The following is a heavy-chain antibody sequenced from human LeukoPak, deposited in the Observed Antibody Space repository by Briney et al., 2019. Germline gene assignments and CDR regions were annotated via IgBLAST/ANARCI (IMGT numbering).Heavy chain of an antibody. D-gene: IGHD3-22*01. J-gene: IGHJ4*02. CDR2: VYYTGST. CDR1: GGSISSSSYY. V-gene: IGHV4-39*07. Sequence: SETLSLTCTVSGGSISSSSYYWGWIRQPPGKGLEWIGSVYYTGSTYYNPSLQSRVTISVDTSKNQFSLKLSSVTAADTAVFYFATLGSRASGYYLPSDYWGQGTLVTVSS. CDR3: ATLGSRASGYYLPSDY.